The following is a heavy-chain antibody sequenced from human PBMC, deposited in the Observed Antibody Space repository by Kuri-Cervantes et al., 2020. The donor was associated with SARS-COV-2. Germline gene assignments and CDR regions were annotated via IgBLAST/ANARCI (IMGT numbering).Heavy chain of an antibody. CDR2: IYSCGST. CDR3: AKPATVTTRYWFDP. CDR1: GFTVSSNY. J-gene: IGHJ5*02. D-gene: IGHD4-11*01. V-gene: IGHV3-53*01. Sequence: GGSLRLSCAASGFTVSSNYMSWVRQAPGKGLEWVSVIYSCGSTYYADSVKGRFTISRDNSKNTLYLQMNSLRAEDTAVYYCAKPATVTTRYWFDPWGQGTLVTVSS.